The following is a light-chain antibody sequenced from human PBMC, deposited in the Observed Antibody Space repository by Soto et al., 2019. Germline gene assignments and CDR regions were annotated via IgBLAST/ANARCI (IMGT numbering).Light chain of an antibody. Sequence: LVMPQSPDSLAVSLGERATINCKYSQSVLYSSNNKNYLAWYQQKPGQPPKLLIYWASTRESGVPDRFSGSGSGTDVTLTISSLQAEDVAVYYGQQYYSSPRTVGVVTKLDSK. CDR2: WAS. J-gene: IGKJ4*01. CDR3: QQYYSSPRT. CDR1: QSVLYSSNNKNY. V-gene: IGKV4-1*01.